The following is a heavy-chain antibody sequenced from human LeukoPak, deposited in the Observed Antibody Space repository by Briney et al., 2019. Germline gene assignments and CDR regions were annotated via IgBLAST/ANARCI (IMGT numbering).Heavy chain of an antibody. CDR1: GFTFSSYS. J-gene: IGHJ6*03. CDR3: ARDSYSNYVYYYYYMDV. CDR2: ISSSSSTI. D-gene: IGHD4-11*01. Sequence: PGGSLRLSCAASGFTFSSYSMNWVRQAPGKGLEWVSYISSSSSTIYYADSVKGRFTISRDNAKNSLYLQMNSLRAEDTAVYYCARDSYSNYVYYYYYMDVWGKGTTVTVSS. V-gene: IGHV3-48*01.